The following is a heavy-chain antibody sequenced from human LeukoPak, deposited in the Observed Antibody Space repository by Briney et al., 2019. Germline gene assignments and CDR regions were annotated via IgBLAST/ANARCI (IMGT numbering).Heavy chain of an antibody. V-gene: IGHV4-39*01. CDR1: GFTFSSYSLN. J-gene: IGHJ5*02. Sequence: AGGSLRLSCAASGFTFSSYSLNWVRQPPGKGLEWIGSIYYSGSTYYNPSLKSRVTISVDTSKNQFSLKLSSVTAADTAVYYCARQGGSYRGNWFDPWGQGTLVTVSS. CDR3: ARQGGSYRGNWFDP. D-gene: IGHD1-26*01. CDR2: IYYSGST.